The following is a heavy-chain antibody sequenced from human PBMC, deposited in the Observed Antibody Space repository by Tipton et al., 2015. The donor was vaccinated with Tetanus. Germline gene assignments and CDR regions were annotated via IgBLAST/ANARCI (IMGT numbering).Heavy chain of an antibody. V-gene: IGHV4-31*03. Sequence: TLSLTCTVSGGSISSGGYYWNWIRQHPGKGLEWIGYIYYRGITYYNPSLKSRVTVSVDTSKNQFSLKLSSVTAADTAVYYCARASVVVVAGIYSFDYWGQGTLVPVSS. CDR2: IYYRGIT. J-gene: IGHJ4*02. CDR1: GGSISSGGYY. D-gene: IGHD2-15*01. CDR3: ARASVVVVAGIYSFDY.